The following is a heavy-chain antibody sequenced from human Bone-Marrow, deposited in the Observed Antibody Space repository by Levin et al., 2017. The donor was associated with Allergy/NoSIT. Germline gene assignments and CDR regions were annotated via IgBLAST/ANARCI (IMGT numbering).Heavy chain of an antibody. Sequence: GGSLRLSCKASGYTFSGFYIHWLRQAPGQGLEWMGWNDPNSGGTKYAQKFSGRVTMTRDTSMDTAYMELSGLTSDDSATYYCGGGGVGANAHHYYVYGMDVWGQGTTVTVSS. D-gene: IGHD1-26*01. CDR1: GYTFSGFY. V-gene: IGHV1-2*02. CDR3: GGGGVGANAHHYYVYGMDV. J-gene: IGHJ6*02. CDR2: NDPNSGGT.